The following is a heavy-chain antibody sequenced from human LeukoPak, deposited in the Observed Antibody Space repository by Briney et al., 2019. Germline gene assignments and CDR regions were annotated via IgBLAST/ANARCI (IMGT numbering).Heavy chain of an antibody. Sequence: SETLSLTCSVSGVSVGSAGYYWTWIRQPPGKGLEWIGYMYYSGNSNYNPFLESRVTMSLDPSKNRFSLKLSSVTAADTAVYYCARSQSQSGSYRYYFTYWGQGTLATVSS. CDR3: ARSQSQSGSYRYYFTY. D-gene: IGHD1-26*01. CDR1: GVSVGSAGYY. V-gene: IGHV4-61*08. CDR2: MYYSGNS. J-gene: IGHJ4*02.